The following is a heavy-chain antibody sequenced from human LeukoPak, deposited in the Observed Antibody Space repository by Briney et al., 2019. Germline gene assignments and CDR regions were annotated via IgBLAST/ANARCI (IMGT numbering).Heavy chain of an antibody. Sequence: GGPLRLSCAASGFTFDDYAMHWVRQAPGKGLEWVSGISWNSGSIGYADSVKGRFTISRDNAKNSLYLQMNSLRAEDTALYYCAKAPLYSSGSIDYWGQGTLVTVSS. CDR3: AKAPLYSSGSIDY. V-gene: IGHV3-9*01. D-gene: IGHD6-19*01. J-gene: IGHJ4*02. CDR2: ISWNSGSI. CDR1: GFTFDDYA.